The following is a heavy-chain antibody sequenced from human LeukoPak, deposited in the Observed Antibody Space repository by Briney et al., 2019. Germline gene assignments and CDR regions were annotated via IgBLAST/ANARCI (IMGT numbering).Heavy chain of an antibody. CDR3: STGGYYFDY. J-gene: IGHJ4*02. CDR2: IKSKPDGGTT. V-gene: IGHV3-15*01. CDR1: GFTFSSYS. Sequence: GGSLRLSCAASGFTFSSYSMNWVRQAPGKGLEWVGRIKSKPDGGTTTYAAPVKGRFTISRDDSRNTVFLQMNSLKTEDTAVYYCSTGGYYFDYWGQGTLVTVSS.